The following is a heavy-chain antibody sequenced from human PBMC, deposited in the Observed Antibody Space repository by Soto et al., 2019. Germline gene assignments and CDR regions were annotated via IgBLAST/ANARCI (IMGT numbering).Heavy chain of an antibody. CDR3: ARAPHNMGQLVIDN. Sequence: QVQLGQSGAEVKKPGASVKVTCKASGYTFTSYGISWVRQAPGQGREWMGWISAYNGNTNYAQKLQGKVTMTTDTSTSTAYMELRSLSFDDTAVSYCARAPHNMGQLVIDNWGQGTLVTVSS. J-gene: IGHJ4*02. CDR2: ISAYNGNT. V-gene: IGHV1-18*01. CDR1: GYTFTSYG. D-gene: IGHD6-13*01.